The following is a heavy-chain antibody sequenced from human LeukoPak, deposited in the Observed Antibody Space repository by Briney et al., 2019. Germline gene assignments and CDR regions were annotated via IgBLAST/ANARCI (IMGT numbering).Heavy chain of an antibody. CDR2: ISSSSSYI. CDR1: GFTFSSYS. CDR3: ARDRGLTAEESYGMDV. V-gene: IGHV3-21*01. J-gene: IGHJ6*02. Sequence: GGSMRLSCGASGFTFSSYSMNWVPQAPGKGLEWVSSISSSSSYIYYADSVKGRFTISRDNAKNSLYLQMNSLRAEDTAVYYCARDRGLTAEESYGMDVWGQGTTVTVSS. D-gene: IGHD3-10*01.